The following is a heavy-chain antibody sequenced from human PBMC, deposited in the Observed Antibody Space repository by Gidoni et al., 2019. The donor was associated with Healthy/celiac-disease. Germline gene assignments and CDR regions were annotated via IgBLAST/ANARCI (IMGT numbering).Heavy chain of an antibody. V-gene: IGHV3-48*01. D-gene: IGHD3-3*01. J-gene: IGHJ3*02. Sequence: EVQLVESGGGLVQPGGSLRLSCAASGFTFSSYSMNWVRQAPGKGLEWVSYLSSSSSTIYYADSVKGRFTISRDNAKNSLYLQMNSLRAEDTAVYYCAREGFRGGSILGVVMDGNDAFDIWGQGTMVTVSS. CDR3: AREGFRGGSILGVVMDGNDAFDI. CDR1: GFTFSSYS. CDR2: LSSSSSTI.